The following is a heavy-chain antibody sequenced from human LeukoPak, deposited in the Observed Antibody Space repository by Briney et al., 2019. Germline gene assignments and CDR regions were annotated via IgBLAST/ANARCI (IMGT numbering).Heavy chain of an antibody. J-gene: IGHJ6*03. CDR1: GFTFSSHW. CDR3: ARDRLEQPYYYYYMDV. CDR2: IKQDGSEK. Sequence: PGGSLRLSCAASGFTFSSHWMSWVRQAPGKGLEWVANIKQDGSEKYYVDSVKGRFTISRDNAKNSLYLQMNSLRAEDTAVYYCARDRLEQPYYYYYMDVWGKGTTVTASS. D-gene: IGHD1/OR15-1a*01. V-gene: IGHV3-7*01.